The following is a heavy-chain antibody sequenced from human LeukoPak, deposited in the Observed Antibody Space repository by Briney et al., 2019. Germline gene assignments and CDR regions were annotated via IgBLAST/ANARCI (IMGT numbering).Heavy chain of an antibody. CDR2: ISGSGGSI. V-gene: IGHV3-23*01. D-gene: IGHD6-19*01. Sequence: GGSLRLSCAASGFTFSSYAMSWVRQAPGKGLEWVSAISGSGGSIYYADSVKGRFTISRDNSKNTLYLQMNSLRAEDTAVYYCAKDRKTRQHQLLVGFNWFDPWGQGTLVTVSS. CDR1: GFTFSSYA. CDR3: AKDRKTRQHQLLVGFNWFDP. J-gene: IGHJ5*02.